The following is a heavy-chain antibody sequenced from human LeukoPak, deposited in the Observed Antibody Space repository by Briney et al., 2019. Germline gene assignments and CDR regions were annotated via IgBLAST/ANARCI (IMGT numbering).Heavy chain of an antibody. CDR2: ISYTGST. D-gene: IGHD3-22*01. V-gene: IGHV4-39*02. J-gene: IGHJ6*03. Sequence: PSETLSLTCSVSSGSISSSSFYWGWIRQPPGKGLEWIGSISYTGSTYYNPSLKSRVTISVDTSKNQFSLRLNSVTAADTAVYYCARDSPYYDSSGYYYPLYYYYYMDVWGKGTTVTISS. CDR3: ARDSPYYDSSGYYYPLYYYYYMDV. CDR1: SGSISSSSFY.